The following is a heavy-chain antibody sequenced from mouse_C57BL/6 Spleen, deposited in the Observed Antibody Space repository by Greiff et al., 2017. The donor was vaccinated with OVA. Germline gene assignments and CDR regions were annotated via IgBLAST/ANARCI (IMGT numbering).Heavy chain of an antibody. CDR2: INPNNGGT. CDR3: ARWDYYGSSSYWYFDV. J-gene: IGHJ1*03. CDR1: GYTFTDYN. V-gene: IGHV1-18*01. Sequence: VQLQQSGPELVKPGASVKIPCKASGYTFTDYNMDWVKQSHGKSLEWIGDINPNNGGTIYNQKFKGKATLTVDKSSSTAYMELRSLTSEDTAVYYCARWDYYGSSSYWYFDVWGTGTTVTVSS. D-gene: IGHD1-1*01.